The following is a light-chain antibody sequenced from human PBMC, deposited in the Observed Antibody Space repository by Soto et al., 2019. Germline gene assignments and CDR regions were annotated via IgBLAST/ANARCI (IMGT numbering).Light chain of an antibody. V-gene: IGKV4-1*01. CDR3: QQYYNTPWT. Sequence: DIVMTQSPDSLAVSLGERATINCKSSLSVLYSSNNKNYLAWYQQKPGQPPKLLIYWASTRESGVPDRFSGSGSGTDFTLTITSLQAEDVAVSYCQQYYNTPWTFGQGTKVEIK. J-gene: IGKJ1*01. CDR2: WAS. CDR1: LSVLYSSNNKNY.